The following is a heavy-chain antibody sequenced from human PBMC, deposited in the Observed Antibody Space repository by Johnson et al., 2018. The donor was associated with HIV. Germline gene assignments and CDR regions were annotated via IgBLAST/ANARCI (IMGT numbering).Heavy chain of an antibody. V-gene: IGHV3-30-3*01. CDR1: GFTFSSYA. CDR2: ISYDGSNK. D-gene: IGHD6-19*01. CDR3: ARDWGLYSSGWYVDAFDI. Sequence: VQLIESGGGVVQPGRSLRLSCAASGFTFSSYAMHWVRQAPGKGLEWVAVISYDGSNKYHADSVKGRFTISRDNSKNTLYLQMNSLRAEDTAVYYCARDWGLYSSGWYVDAFDIWGQGTMVTVSS. J-gene: IGHJ3*02.